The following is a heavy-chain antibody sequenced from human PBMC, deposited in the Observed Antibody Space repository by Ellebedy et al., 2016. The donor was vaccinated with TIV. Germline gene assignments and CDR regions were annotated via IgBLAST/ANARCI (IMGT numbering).Heavy chain of an antibody. CDR3: ARGPAGYNPGKHDF. CDR2: IKYDLSQT. D-gene: IGHD1-14*01. J-gene: IGHJ4*02. Sequence: GESLKISCAASGFTFSSYWMSWVRQAPGEGLEWVANIKYDLSQTYYLDSVKGRFTISSDNAKNSLYLHMNSLRAEDTALYYCARGPAGYNPGKHDFWGQGTLVVVSS. V-gene: IGHV3-7*01. CDR1: GFTFSSYW.